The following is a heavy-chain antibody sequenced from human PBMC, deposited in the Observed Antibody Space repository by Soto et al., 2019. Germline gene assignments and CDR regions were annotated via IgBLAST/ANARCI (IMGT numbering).Heavy chain of an antibody. V-gene: IGHV4-59*03. D-gene: IGHD2-2*01. CDR2: IYYSGTT. Sequence: SETLSLTCTVSGGSITNYYWSWIRQPPGKGLEWIGYIYYSGTTNYNPALKSRVTISVDTSKNQFSLKLTSVTAADTAVYYCALYCSSTSCYGKWDYCGQGTLVTVSS. CDR1: GGSITNYY. CDR3: ALYCSSTSCYGKWDY. J-gene: IGHJ4*02.